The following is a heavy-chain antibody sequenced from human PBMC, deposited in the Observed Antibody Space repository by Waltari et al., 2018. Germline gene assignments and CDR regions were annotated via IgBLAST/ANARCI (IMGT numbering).Heavy chain of an antibody. V-gene: IGHV3-74*01. D-gene: IGHD3-10*01. J-gene: IGHJ6*02. Sequence: EERLLESGGGLVQPGDSLRLSCAGSGFRFSNYWMNWVSQAPGKGLVWVARIGNDETSISYADSVKGRLTISRDNAKTTVYLQMKRLRVEDTAVYYCARLAPRTYRSPVPGRHYYYGMDVWGQGTTVTVSS. CDR2: IGNDETSI. CDR3: ARLAPRTYRSPVPGRHYYYGMDV. CDR1: GFRFSNYW.